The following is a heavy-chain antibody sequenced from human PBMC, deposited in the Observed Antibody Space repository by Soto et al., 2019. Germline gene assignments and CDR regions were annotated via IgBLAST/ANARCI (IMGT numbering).Heavy chain of an antibody. CDR1: GDSVSSNSAA. J-gene: IGHJ6*02. CDR3: ARDRGYDFWSGYYCYYYGMDV. D-gene: IGHD3-3*01. V-gene: IGHV6-1*01. CDR2: TYYRSKWYN. Sequence: SQTLSLTCAISGDSVSSNSAAWNWIRQSPSRGLEWLGRTYYRSKWYNDYAVSVKSRITINPDTSKNQFSLQLNPVTPEDTAVYYCARDRGYDFWSGYYCYYYGMDVWGQGTTVTVSS.